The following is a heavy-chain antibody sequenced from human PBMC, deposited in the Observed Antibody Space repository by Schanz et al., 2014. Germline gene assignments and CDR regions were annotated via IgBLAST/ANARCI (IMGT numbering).Heavy chain of an antibody. CDR1: GYTFAMYA. D-gene: IGHD3-10*01. CDR2: IDPNSGGT. CDR3: ASGMVRGVTDY. V-gene: IGHV1-2*02. Sequence: QVQLVQSGSELKKPGASVKVSCKASGYTFAMYAMNWVRQAPGQGLEWMGWIDPNSGGTNYAQKFQGRVTMTRDTSISTAYMELSRLRSDDTAVYYCASGMVRGVTDYWGQGTLVTVSS. J-gene: IGHJ4*02.